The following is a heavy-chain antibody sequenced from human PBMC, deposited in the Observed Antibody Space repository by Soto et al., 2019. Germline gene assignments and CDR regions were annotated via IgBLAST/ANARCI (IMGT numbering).Heavy chain of an antibody. D-gene: IGHD4-17*01. V-gene: IGHV4-61*01. CDR3: ARGLDYVGFDY. J-gene: IGHJ4*02. CDR1: GDSVSSGTFY. CDR2: IYYRGST. Sequence: SETLSLTCIVSGDSVSSGTFYWSWIRQPPGKGLEWIGYIYYRGSTNYNPSLKSRVTISIDTSRNQFPLKLSSVTAADTALYYCARGLDYVGFDYWGQGTLVTVSS.